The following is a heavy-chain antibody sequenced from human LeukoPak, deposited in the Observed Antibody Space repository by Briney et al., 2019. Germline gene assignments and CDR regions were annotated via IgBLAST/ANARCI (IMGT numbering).Heavy chain of an antibody. CDR2: IYYSGST. Sequence: PSETLSLTCTVSGYSISSGYYWSWIRQPPGKGLEWIGYIYYSGSTNYNPSLKSRVTISVDTSKNQFSLKLSSVTAADTAVYYCARAISYYDILTGYYGDAFDIWGQGTMVTVSS. CDR3: ARAISYYDILTGYYGDAFDI. CDR1: GYSISSGYY. J-gene: IGHJ3*02. D-gene: IGHD3-9*01. V-gene: IGHV4-61*01.